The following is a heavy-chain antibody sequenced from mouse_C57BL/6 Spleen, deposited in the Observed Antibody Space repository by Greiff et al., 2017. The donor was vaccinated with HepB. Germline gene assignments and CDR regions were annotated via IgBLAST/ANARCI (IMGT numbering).Heavy chain of an antibody. J-gene: IGHJ4*01. D-gene: IGHD1-1*01. V-gene: IGHV7-1*01. Sequence: EVKVVESGGGLVQSGRSLRLSCATSGFTFSDFYMEWVRQAPGKGLEWIAASRNKANDYTTEYSASVKGLFIVSRDTTQSILYLQMNALRAEDTAIYYCARDAPAYYYGDAMEYWGQGTSVTVSS. CDR2: SRNKANDYTT. CDR1: GFTFSDFY. CDR3: ARDAPAYYYGDAMEY.